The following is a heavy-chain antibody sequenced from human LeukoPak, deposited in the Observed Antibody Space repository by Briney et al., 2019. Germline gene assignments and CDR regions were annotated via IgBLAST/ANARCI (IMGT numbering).Heavy chain of an antibody. Sequence: GGSLRLSCAASGFTFSSYEMNWVRRAPGKGLEWVSYISSSGSTIYYADSVKGRFTISRDNAKNLLYLQMNSLRAEDTAVYYCARASYYDTIDYWGQGTLVTVSS. CDR1: GFTFSSYE. CDR2: ISSSGSTI. V-gene: IGHV3-48*03. CDR3: ARASYYDTIDY. J-gene: IGHJ4*02. D-gene: IGHD3-22*01.